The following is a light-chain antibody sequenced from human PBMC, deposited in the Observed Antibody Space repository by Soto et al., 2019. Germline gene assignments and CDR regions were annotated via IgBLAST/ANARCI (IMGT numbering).Light chain of an antibody. V-gene: IGKV1-39*01. J-gene: IGKJ2*01. CDR3: QQSSIFPFT. CDR1: QPISNY. Sequence: DIQMTQSPSSLSASVGDRVTITCRASQPISNYLNWYQQKPGKAPKFLMSAASTLQIGVPSRFSGYASGTDFTLAISSLHPDDFATYYCQQSSIFPFTFDKGTNLDI. CDR2: AAS.